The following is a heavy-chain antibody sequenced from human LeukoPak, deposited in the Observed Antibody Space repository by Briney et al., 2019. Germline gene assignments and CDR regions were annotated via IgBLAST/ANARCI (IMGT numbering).Heavy chain of an antibody. CDR2: ISSSSSYI. V-gene: IGHV3-21*04. CDR3: AKAEVDVSYGGPEGAFDI. CDR1: GFTFSSYS. Sequence: GGSLRLSCAASGFTFSSYSMNWVRQAPGKGLEWVSSISSSSSYIYYADSVKGRFTISRDNAKNSLYLQMNSLRAEDTAVYYCAKAEVDVSYGGPEGAFDIWGQGTMVTVSS. D-gene: IGHD4-23*01. J-gene: IGHJ3*02.